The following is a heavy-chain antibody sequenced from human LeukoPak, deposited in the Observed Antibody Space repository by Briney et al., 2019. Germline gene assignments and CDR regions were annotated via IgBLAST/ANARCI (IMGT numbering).Heavy chain of an antibody. CDR2: VNIRGST. CDR1: GGSISSDNYY. Sequence: SQTLSLTCTVSGGSISSDNYYWSWIRQPARKGLEWIGRVNIRGSTDYNPSLKSRVTISVDTSKRQFSLKLTSVTAADTAVYYCYGEVTSDFRYFDLWGRGTLVTVSS. CDR3: YGEVTSDFRYFDL. J-gene: IGHJ2*01. V-gene: IGHV4-61*02. D-gene: IGHD3-10*01.